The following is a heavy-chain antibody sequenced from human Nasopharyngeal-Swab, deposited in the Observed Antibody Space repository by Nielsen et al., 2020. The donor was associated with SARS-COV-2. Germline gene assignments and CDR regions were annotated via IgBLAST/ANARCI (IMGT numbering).Heavy chain of an antibody. CDR3: ARGVPITLVGVVSSGGNQFDP. Sequence: GSLRLSCAVSGGSVSSSNWWSWVRQPPRKGLEWIGEIYHSGSTNYNPSLKSRVTISVDKSKNQFSLKLSSVTAADTAVYYCARGVPITLVGVVSSGGNQFDPWGQGTRVTVSS. CDR2: IYHSGST. V-gene: IGHV4-4*02. J-gene: IGHJ5*02. D-gene: IGHD3-3*01. CDR1: GGSVSSSNW.